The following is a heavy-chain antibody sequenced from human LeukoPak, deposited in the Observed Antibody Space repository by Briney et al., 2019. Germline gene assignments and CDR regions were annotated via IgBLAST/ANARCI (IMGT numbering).Heavy chain of an antibody. Sequence: PGGSLRLSCVASGFTVSSTYMSWVRQAPGKGLEWVSVIYSGGSTYYADSVKGRFTISRDNSKNTFYLLMNSLRAEDTAVYYCARGVSYGSGSYIGDPWGQGTLVTVSS. CDR1: GFTVSSTY. D-gene: IGHD3-10*01. CDR3: ARGVSYGSGSYIGDP. J-gene: IGHJ5*02. V-gene: IGHV3-53*01. CDR2: IYSGGST.